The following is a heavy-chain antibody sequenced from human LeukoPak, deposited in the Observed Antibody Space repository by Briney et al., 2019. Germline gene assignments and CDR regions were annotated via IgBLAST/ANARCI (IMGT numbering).Heavy chain of an antibody. Sequence: ASVKVSCKASGYTFTSNYIHWVRQAPGQGLEWMGMIYPRDGSTSYAQKFQGRVTLTRDTSLSTAYMELSNLRSDDTAVYYCARDEVVAAPNYFGMVVWGQGTTVSVSS. D-gene: IGHD2-15*01. CDR2: IYPRDGST. CDR1: GYTFTSNY. CDR3: ARDEVVAAPNYFGMVV. V-gene: IGHV1-46*01. J-gene: IGHJ6*02.